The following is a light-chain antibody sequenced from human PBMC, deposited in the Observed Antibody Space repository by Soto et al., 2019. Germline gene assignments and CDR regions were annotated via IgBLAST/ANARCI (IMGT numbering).Light chain of an antibody. J-gene: IGKJ4*01. CDR2: GAS. V-gene: IGKV3-20*01. CDR1: QSVSSSY. Sequence: EIVLTQSPGTLSLPPGERATLSCRASQSVSSSYLAWYQQKPGQAPRLLIYGASSRATGIPDRFSGSGSGTDFTLTISRLEPEDFAVYYCQQYGSSPLLTFGGGTKVDIK. CDR3: QQYGSSPLLT.